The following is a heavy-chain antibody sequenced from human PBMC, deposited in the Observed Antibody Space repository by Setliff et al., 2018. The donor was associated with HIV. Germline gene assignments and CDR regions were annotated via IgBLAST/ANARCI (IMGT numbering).Heavy chain of an antibody. CDR2: ISGSGSAM. Sequence: GGSLRLSCAASGFTFSSYEMNWVRQAPGKGLEWVSYISGSGSAMYYADSVEGRFTISRDNAKNTLYLQMNSLRAEDTAVYYCAKDRGFGELSYYMDVWGKGTTVTVSS. CDR1: GFTFSSYE. D-gene: IGHD3-10*01. CDR3: AKDRGFGELSYYMDV. J-gene: IGHJ6*03. V-gene: IGHV3-48*03.